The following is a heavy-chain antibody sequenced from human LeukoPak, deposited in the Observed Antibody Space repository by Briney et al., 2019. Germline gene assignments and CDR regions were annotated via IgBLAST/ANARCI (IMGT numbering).Heavy chain of an antibody. CDR1: GLTFSRYG. CDR2: IRYYQSNK. Sequence: GGALRLSCAGSGLTFSRYGMHWVGQAPGKGGEGGAFIRYYQSNKYYAHSVNGRFTISRDNSKNTLYLQMNSLRAEDTAVYYCAKDNFIAVAAYYFDYWGQGTLVTVSS. V-gene: IGHV3-30*02. D-gene: IGHD6-19*01. CDR3: AKDNFIAVAAYYFDY. J-gene: IGHJ4*02.